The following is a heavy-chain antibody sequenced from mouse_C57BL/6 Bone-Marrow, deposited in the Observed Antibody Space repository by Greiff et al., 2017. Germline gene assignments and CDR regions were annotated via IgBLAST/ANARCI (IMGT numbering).Heavy chain of an antibody. D-gene: IGHD1-1*02. Sequence: VQLQQPGAELVMPGASVKLSCKASGYTFTSYWMHWVKQRPGQGLEWIGEIDPSDSYTNYNQKFKGKSTLTVDKSSSPAYMQLSSLTSEDSAVYYCARWGGYYFDYWGQGTTLTVSS. J-gene: IGHJ2*01. CDR3: ARWGGYYFDY. V-gene: IGHV1-69*01. CDR2: IDPSDSYT. CDR1: GYTFTSYW.